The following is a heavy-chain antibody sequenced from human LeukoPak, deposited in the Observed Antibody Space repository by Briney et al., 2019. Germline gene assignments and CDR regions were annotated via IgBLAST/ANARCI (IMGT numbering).Heavy chain of an antibody. CDR1: GYTFTSYG. Sequence: ASVKVSCKASGYTFTSYGISWLRQAPGQGLEWMGWISAYNGNTNYAQKLQGRVTMTTDTSTSTAYMELRSLRSDDTAVYYCARVKIVAVPAAKVVVDYWGQGTLVTVSS. V-gene: IGHV1-18*01. CDR2: ISAYNGNT. CDR3: ARVKIVAVPAAKVVVDY. J-gene: IGHJ4*02. D-gene: IGHD2-2*01.